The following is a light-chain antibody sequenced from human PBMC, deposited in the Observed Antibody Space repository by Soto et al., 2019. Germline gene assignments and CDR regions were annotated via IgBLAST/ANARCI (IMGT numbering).Light chain of an antibody. V-gene: IGKV3-15*01. CDR1: QSVSSN. Sequence: IVFTQSPATLSLPPGERATLSCRASQSVSSNLAWYQQKPGQAPRLLIYGASTRATGIPARFSGSGSGTEFTLTISSLQSEDFAVYYCQQYNTLPRTFGQGTKVDI. CDR2: GAS. J-gene: IGKJ1*01. CDR3: QQYNTLPRT.